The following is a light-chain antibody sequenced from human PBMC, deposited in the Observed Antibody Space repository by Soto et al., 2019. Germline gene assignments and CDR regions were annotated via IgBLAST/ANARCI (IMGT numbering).Light chain of an antibody. J-gene: IGLJ2*01. CDR3: ATWDSSLNVVL. CDR2: DDD. V-gene: IGLV1-51*01. Sequence: QSVLTQPPSVSAAPGEKVTISCSGSTSNIGSHYVSWYQQFPRTAPKLLIYDDDSRPSGMPDRFSGSKSGTSATLGMTGLQPGDEADYYCATWDSSLNVVLFGGGTKLTVL. CDR1: TSNIGSHY.